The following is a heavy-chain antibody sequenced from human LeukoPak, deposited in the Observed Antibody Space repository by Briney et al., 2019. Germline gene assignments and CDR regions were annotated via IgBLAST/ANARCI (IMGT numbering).Heavy chain of an antibody. J-gene: IGHJ6*02. V-gene: IGHV3-21*01. CDR3: ARDSHRQADIVVVPADYYYYGMDV. Sequence: GGSLRLSCAASGFTFSSYSMNWVRQAPGKGLEWVSYISSSSSYIYYADSVKGRFTISRDNAKNSLYLQINSLRAEDTAVYYCARDSHRQADIVVVPADYYYYGMDVWGQGTTVTVSS. D-gene: IGHD2-2*01. CDR2: ISSSSSYI. CDR1: GFTFSSYS.